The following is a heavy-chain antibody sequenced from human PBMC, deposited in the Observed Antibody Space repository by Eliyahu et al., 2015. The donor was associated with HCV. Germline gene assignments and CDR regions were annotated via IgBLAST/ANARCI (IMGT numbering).Heavy chain of an antibody. V-gene: IGHV1-46*01. J-gene: IGHJ2*01. Sequence: QVQLVQSGAEVKKPGASVKISCKASGYTFTSYYIHWVRQAPGQGLEWMGIINPSGGSTNYAQKFQGRVTMTRDTSTSTVSLDLMSLRSEDTAIYYCARHLSTGNSRSRYFDLWGHGTLVTVSS. CDR1: GYTFTSYY. CDR2: INPSGGST. CDR3: ARHLSTGNSRSRYFDL. D-gene: IGHD3-16*02.